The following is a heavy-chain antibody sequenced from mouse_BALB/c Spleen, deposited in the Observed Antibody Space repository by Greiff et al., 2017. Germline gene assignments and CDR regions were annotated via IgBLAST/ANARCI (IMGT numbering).Heavy chain of an antibody. D-gene: IGHD2-3*01. CDR2: IRLKSDNYAT. J-gene: IGHJ3*01. CDR3: MGWLLSWFAY. Sequence: EVKVEESGGGLVQPGGSMKLSCVASGFTFSSYWMSWVRQSPEKGLEWVAEIRLKSDNYATHYAESVKGKFTISRDDSKSRLYLQMNSLRAEDTGIYYCMGWLLSWFAYWGQGTLVTVSA. V-gene: IGHV6-6*02. CDR1: GFTFSSYW.